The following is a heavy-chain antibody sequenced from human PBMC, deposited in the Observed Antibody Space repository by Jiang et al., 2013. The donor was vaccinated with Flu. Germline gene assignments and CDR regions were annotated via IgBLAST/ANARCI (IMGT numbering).Heavy chain of an antibody. J-gene: IGHJ4*02. CDR3: AIYNSGWL. D-gene: IGHD5-12*01. V-gene: IGHV4-4*07. CDR2: VETRGNT. Sequence: GLLKPSETLSLTCAVSGGSISPYSWSWIRQFGGKGLEWIGHVETRGNTYYNSSLKSRVSMSLDTSKNQFSLRLNSVTAADTAVYYCAIYNSGWLWGQGTLITVSS. CDR1: GGSISPYS.